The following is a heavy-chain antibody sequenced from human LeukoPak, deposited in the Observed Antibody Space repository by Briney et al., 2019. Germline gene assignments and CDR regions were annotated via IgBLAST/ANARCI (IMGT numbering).Heavy chain of an antibody. V-gene: IGHV3-11*06. CDR1: GFTFSDYY. Sequence: PGGSLRLSGAASGFTFSDYYMSWFRQAPGKGLECISYISGSSTDTNYAESVKGRFAISRDNAGNSLYLQMNSLRVEDTAVYYCVRTTRYADFWGQGTLVTVSS. CDR3: VRTTRYADF. D-gene: IGHD1-1*01. CDR2: ISGSSTDT. J-gene: IGHJ4*02.